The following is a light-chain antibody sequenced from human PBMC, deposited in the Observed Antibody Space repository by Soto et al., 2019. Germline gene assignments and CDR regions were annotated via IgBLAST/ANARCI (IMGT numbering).Light chain of an antibody. V-gene: IGKV3D-20*01. CDR2: DAS. CDR1: QRVISNY. J-gene: IGKJ1*01. CDR3: QQYGSSRT. Sequence: EIVLTQSPATLSLSPGERATLSCGASQRVISNYLAWYQQKPGLAPRLVIYDASNRATGIPDRFSGSGSGTDFTLTISRLEPEDFAVYYCQQYGSSRTFGQGTKVDNK.